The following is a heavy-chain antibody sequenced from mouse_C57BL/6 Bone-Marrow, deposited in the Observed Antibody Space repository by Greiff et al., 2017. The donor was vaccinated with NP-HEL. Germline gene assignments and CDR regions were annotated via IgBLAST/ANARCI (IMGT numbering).Heavy chain of an antibody. J-gene: IGHJ2*01. CDR1: DYTFTSYW. V-gene: IGHV1-64*01. Sequence: VQLQQPGAELVKPGASVKLSCKASDYTFTSYWLHWVKQRPGPGIEWIGMIHPNSGRTNYNEKFKSKATLTVDKSSSTAYMQLSSLTSEDSAVYYCARGSLYYYGSSFDYWGQGTTLTVSS. CDR3: ARGSLYYYGSSFDY. CDR2: IHPNSGRT. D-gene: IGHD1-1*01.